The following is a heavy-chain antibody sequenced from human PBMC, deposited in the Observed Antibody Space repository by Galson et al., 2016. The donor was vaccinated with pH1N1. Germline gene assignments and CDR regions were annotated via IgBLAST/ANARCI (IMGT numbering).Heavy chain of an antibody. CDR1: GFSFRTYE. D-gene: IGHD5-24*01. CDR2: IIGSGSIT. V-gene: IGHV3-48*03. CDR3: VRETRDDYNYGYFDY. Sequence: SLRLSCAASGFSFRTYEMHWVRQAPGKGLEWVSYIIGSGSITNYADSVRGRFTISRDNAKNSLFLQMDSLRAEDTAIYYCVRETRDDYNYGYFDYWGQGTLVTVAS. J-gene: IGHJ4*02.